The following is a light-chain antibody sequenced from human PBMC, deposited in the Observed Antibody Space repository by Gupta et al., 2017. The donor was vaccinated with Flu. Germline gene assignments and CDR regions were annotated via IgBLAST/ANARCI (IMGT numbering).Light chain of an antibody. CDR2: DAS. Sequence: ATLAWSPGERDTLPCRARQSVGKSLAWYQQKPGQAPRLIISDASYRATGIPARFSGSGSGTDFTLTISSLEPEDFATYYCQQRANWPPLTFGGGTKVEI. J-gene: IGKJ4*01. CDR3: QQRANWPPLT. V-gene: IGKV3-11*01. CDR1: QSVGKS.